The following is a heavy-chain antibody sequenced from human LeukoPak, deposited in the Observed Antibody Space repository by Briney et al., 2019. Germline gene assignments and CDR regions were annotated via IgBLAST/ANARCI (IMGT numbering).Heavy chain of an antibody. CDR2: INYGGT. V-gene: IGHV4-30-4*01. D-gene: IGHD6-6*01. Sequence: SETLSLTCTVSGGSISSGYYYWSWICQPPGKGLEYIGYINYGGTYYNPSLKSRVTISVDTSKNQFSLKLSSVTAADTAVYYCARGTWSSSIDYWGQGTLVTVSS. CDR3: ARGTWSSSIDY. J-gene: IGHJ4*02. CDR1: GGSISSGYYY.